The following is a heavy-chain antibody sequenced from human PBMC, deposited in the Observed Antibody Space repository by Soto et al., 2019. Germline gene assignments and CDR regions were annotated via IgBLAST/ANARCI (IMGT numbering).Heavy chain of an antibody. Sequence: ASVKVSCKASGYSLSGYYLHWVRQAPGQGPEWMGWINPNSGGTKYVQKFQGRVTMTRDTSISTVYLELSRLRSDDTAVYYCARGWGIAAPGPNWFDPWGQGTLVTVSS. V-gene: IGHV1-2*02. CDR3: ARGWGIAAPGPNWFDP. CDR2: INPNSGGT. J-gene: IGHJ5*02. D-gene: IGHD6-13*01. CDR1: GYSLSGYY.